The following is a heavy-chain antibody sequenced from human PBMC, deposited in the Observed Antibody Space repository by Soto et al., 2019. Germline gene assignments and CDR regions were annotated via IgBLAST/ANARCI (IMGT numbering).Heavy chain of an antibody. CDR1: GFTFSSYG. CDR2: IWYDGSNK. J-gene: IGHJ4*02. V-gene: IGHV3-33*01. Sequence: QVQLVESGGGVVQPGRSLRLSCAASGFTFSSYGMHWVRQAPGKGLEWVAVIWYDGSNKYYADSVKGRFTISRDNSKNMLYLQMNSLRAEDTAVYYCARDLGYYFDYWGQGTLVTVSS. CDR3: ARDLGYYFDY.